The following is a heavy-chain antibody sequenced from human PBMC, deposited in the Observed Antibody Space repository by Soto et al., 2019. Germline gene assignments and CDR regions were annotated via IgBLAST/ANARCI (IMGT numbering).Heavy chain of an antibody. CDR1: GFTFSSYA. CDR3: ARDRPLTLFTGPYYYYGMDV. CDR2: ISSSSSYI. D-gene: IGHD2-21*01. V-gene: IGHV3-21*01. Sequence: GGSLRLSCAASGFTFSSYAMSWARQAPGKGLEWVSSISSSSSYIYYADSVKGRFTISRDNAKNSLYLQMNSLRAEDTAVYYCARDRPLTLFTGPYYYYGMDVWGQGTTVTVSS. J-gene: IGHJ6*02.